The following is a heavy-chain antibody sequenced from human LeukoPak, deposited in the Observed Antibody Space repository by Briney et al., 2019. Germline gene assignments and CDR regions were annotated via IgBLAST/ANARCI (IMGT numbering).Heavy chain of an antibody. J-gene: IGHJ3*02. CDR3: ARTSMVVTGDAFDI. CDR1: GGSFSGYY. Sequence: PSETLSLTCAVYGGSFSGYYGSWIRQPPGKGLEWIGEINHSGSTNYNPSLKSRVTISVDTSKNQFSLKLSSVTAADTAVYYCARTSMVVTGDAFDIWGQGTMVTVSS. D-gene: IGHD4/OR15-4a*01. CDR2: INHSGST. V-gene: IGHV4-34*01.